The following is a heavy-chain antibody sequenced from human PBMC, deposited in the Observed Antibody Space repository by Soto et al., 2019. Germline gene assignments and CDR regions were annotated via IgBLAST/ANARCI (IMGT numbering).Heavy chain of an antibody. CDR3: TTYSSGWYYDFDY. V-gene: IGHV3-15*01. CDR1: GFTFSNAW. D-gene: IGHD6-19*01. Sequence: LRLSCAASGFTFSNAWVSWVRQAPGKGLEWVGRIKSKTDGGTTDYAAPVKGRFTISRDDSKNTLYLQMNSLKTEDTAVYYCTTYSSGWYYDFDYWGQGTLVTVSS. CDR2: IKSKTDGGTT. J-gene: IGHJ4*02.